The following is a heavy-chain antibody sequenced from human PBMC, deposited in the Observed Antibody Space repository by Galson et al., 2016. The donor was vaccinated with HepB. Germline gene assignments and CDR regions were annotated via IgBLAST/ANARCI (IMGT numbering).Heavy chain of an antibody. D-gene: IGHD1-26*01. CDR3: VQGSTAPAV. CDR2: ISRSGDST. Sequence: SLRLSCAASGFTFSNYGMTWVRQAPGKGLEVVSSISRSGDSTDYADSVKGRFTISRDNSKNTLSLQMNSLTADDTAIYYCVQGSTAPAVWGQGTTVIVSS. V-gene: IGHV3-23*01. J-gene: IGHJ6*02. CDR1: GFTFSNYG.